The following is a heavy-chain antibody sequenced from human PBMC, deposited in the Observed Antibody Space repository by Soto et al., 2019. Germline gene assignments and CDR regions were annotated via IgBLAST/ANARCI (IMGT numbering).Heavy chain of an antibody. CDR2: ISAYNHNT. V-gene: IGHV1-18*01. J-gene: IGHJ6*01. CDR3: GRGDPVFGVANGVDV. Sequence: ASLKVSCKASGYIFSNYGITWVRQENEQGLEWLGWISAYNHNTDSAQRIQGRVTFTTDTSTSTAYMELRGLTSDVSGVYYCGRGDPVFGVANGVDVCGRRATVTV. D-gene: IGHD3-3*01. CDR1: GYIFSNYG.